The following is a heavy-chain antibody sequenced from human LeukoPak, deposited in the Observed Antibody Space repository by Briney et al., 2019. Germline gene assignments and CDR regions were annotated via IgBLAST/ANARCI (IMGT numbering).Heavy chain of an antibody. CDR2: ISGSGGSI. V-gene: IGHV3-23*01. CDR3: AKEIVVLPARGNSFDF. Sequence: GGSLSLSCAASGFSFSSYDMSWVRQAPGKGLEWVSTISGSGGSIYYTDSAKGRFTISRDSSKKKLYLQMNSLRADDTAVYYCAKEIVVLPARGNSFDFWGQGTLVTVSS. CDR1: GFSFSSYD. D-gene: IGHD2-15*01. J-gene: IGHJ4*02.